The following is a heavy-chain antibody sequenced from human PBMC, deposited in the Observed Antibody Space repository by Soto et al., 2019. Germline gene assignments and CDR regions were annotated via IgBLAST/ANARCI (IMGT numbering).Heavy chain of an antibody. Sequence: RLSCAASGFTFGNHWMHWVRQAPGEGLEWVSRVISDGNTIDYADSVKGRFTVSRDNAKSTLYLQMNSLRAEDTAVYYCATAEVDHWGPGTLVTVSS. J-gene: IGHJ5*02. CDR2: VISDGNTI. V-gene: IGHV3-74*01. CDR3: ATAEVDH. CDR1: GFTFGNHW.